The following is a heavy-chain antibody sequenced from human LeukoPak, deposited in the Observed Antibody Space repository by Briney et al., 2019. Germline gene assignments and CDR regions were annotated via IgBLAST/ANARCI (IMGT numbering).Heavy chain of an antibody. CDR1: GYTFTGYY. CDR2: INPNSGGT. J-gene: IGHJ4*02. D-gene: IGHD3-10*01. Sequence: ASVKVSCKASGYTFTGYYMHWVRQAPGQELEWMGWINPNSGGTNYAQKFQGRVTMNRDTSISTAYMELSRLRSDDTAVYYCARVRRRYGNYGSGSYVYWGQGPLVTVSS. V-gene: IGHV1-2*02. CDR3: ARVRRRYGNYGSGSYVY.